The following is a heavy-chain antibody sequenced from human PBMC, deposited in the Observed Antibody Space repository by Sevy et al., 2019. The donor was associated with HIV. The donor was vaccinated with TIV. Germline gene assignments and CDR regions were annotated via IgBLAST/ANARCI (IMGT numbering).Heavy chain of an antibody. V-gene: IGHV1-69*06. CDR2: IIPIFGTA. CDR1: GGTFSSYA. Sequence: ASVKVSCKASGGTFSSYAISWVRQAPGQGLEWMGGIIPIFGTANYAQKFQGRVTITADKSTGTAYMELSSLRSEDTAVYYCARGAVLGDGYNSLLLDYWGQGTLVTVSS. D-gene: IGHD5-12*01. CDR3: ARGAVLGDGYNSLLLDY. J-gene: IGHJ4*02.